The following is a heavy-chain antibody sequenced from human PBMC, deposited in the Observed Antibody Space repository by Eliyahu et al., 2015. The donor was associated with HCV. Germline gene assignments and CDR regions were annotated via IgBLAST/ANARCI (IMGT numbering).Heavy chain of an antibody. J-gene: IGHJ4*02. V-gene: IGHV4-39*01. D-gene: IGHD3-10*01. Sequence: QLQLQESGPGLVKPSEALSLICTVSGGSISSTHYYXGWIRXPPGKGLEWIASIYYSGRIYYNPSLRGXVTMSVDTSKNRFSLKLTSVTAADTAVYYCARVGGAGYYGSGPLEPIDYWGPGTQVSVSS. CDR2: IYYSGRI. CDR3: ARVGGAGYYGSGPLEPIDY. CDR1: GGSISSTHYY.